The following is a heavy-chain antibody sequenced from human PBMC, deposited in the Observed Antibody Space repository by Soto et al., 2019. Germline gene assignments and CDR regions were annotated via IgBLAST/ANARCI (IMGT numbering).Heavy chain of an antibody. J-gene: IGHJ3*02. CDR2: IDPSDSYT. Sequence: GESLKISCKGSGYSFTSYWISWVRQMPGKGLEWMGRIDPSDSYTNYSPSFQGHVTISADKSISTAYLQWSSLKASDTAMYYCATDYYDSSGTNDAFDIWGQGTMVTVSS. CDR1: GYSFTSYW. D-gene: IGHD3-22*01. CDR3: ATDYYDSSGTNDAFDI. V-gene: IGHV5-10-1*01.